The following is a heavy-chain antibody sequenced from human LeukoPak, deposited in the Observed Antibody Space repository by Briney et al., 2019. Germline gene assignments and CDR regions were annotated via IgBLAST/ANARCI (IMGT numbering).Heavy chain of an antibody. J-gene: IGHJ4*02. CDR3: ARGWHDYGDTSLGY. CDR1: GGSISSGSYY. V-gene: IGHV4-61*02. CDR2: IYTSGST. Sequence: PSETLSLTCTVSGGSISSGSYYWRWIRKPAGKGLEWIGRIYTSGSTNYNPSLKSRVTISVDTSKNQFSLKLSSVTAADTAVYYCARGWHDYGDTSLGYWGQGTLVTVSS. D-gene: IGHD4-17*01.